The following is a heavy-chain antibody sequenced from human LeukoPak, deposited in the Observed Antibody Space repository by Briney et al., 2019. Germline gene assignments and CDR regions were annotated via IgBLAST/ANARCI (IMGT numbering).Heavy chain of an antibody. CDR3: ARGGAWYYYDSSGYYPNYFDY. V-gene: IGHV3-21*04. Sequence: GGSLRLSCAASGFTFSTGSMKWVRQAPGKALEWVSSISGSSYHIYYADSVKGRFTISRDNANNSLYLQMNSLRAEDTAVYYCARGGAWYYYDSSGYYPNYFDYWGQGTLVTVSS. J-gene: IGHJ4*02. D-gene: IGHD3-22*01. CDR1: GFTFSTGS. CDR2: ISGSSYHI.